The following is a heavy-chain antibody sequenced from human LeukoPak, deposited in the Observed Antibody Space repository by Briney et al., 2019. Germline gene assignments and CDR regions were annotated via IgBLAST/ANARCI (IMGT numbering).Heavy chain of an antibody. V-gene: IGHV1-8*01. D-gene: IGHD2-2*02. CDR3: ARAQLLYDTYYYYYMDV. CDR2: MNPNSGNT. Sequence: ASVKVSCKASGYTFTSYDINWVRQATGQGLEWMGWMNPNSGNTGYAQKFQGRVTMTRNTSISTAYMELSSLRSEDTAVYYCARAQLLYDTYYYYYMDVWGKGTTVTVSS. CDR1: GYTFTSYD. J-gene: IGHJ6*03.